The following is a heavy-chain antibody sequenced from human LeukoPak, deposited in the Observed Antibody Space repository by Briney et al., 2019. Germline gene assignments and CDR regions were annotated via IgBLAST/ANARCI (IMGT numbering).Heavy chain of an antibody. D-gene: IGHD3-22*01. CDR2: ISAYNGNT. CDR1: GYTFTSYG. V-gene: IGHV1-18*01. J-gene: IGHJ4*02. CDR3: ARHPRDSSGYPFFPGGTNFDY. Sequence: GASVTVSCKASGYTFTSYGISWVRQAPGQGLEWMGWISAYNGNTNYAQKLQGRVTMTTDTSTSTAYMELRSLRSDDTAVYYCARHPRDSSGYPFFPGGTNFDYWGQGTLVTVSS.